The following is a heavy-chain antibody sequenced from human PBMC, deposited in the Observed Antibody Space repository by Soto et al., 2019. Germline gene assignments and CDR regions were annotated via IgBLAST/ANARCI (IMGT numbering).Heavy chain of an antibody. V-gene: IGHV3-53*01. D-gene: IGHD1-26*01. CDR3: ARHRHPRGTVGATSPLDP. J-gene: IGHJ5*02. Sequence: GGSLRLSCAISGFSVSSNYLSWVRQALGKGLEWVSVNYSGGSTYYADSVQGRFTISRDKSNNTLYLQMRRVRAEDTAVYFCARHRHPRGTVGATSPLDPWGQGTQVTVSS. CDR2: NYSGGST. CDR1: GFSVSSNY.